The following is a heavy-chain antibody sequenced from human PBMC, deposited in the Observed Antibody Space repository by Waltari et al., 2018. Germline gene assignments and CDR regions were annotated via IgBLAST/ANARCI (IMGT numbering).Heavy chain of an antibody. CDR2: MNPNSGNT. CDR1: GYTFTNYD. CDR3: ARGQSSGSYYHMDV. J-gene: IGHJ6*03. D-gene: IGHD1-26*01. Sequence: QVQLVQSGAEVKKPGASVKVSCKASGYTFTNYDINWVLQATGQGLEWMGWMNPNSGNTGYAQKFQGRVTITRNTSISTAYMELSSLRSEDTAVYYCARGQSSGSYYHMDVWDKGTTVTVSS. V-gene: IGHV1-8*03.